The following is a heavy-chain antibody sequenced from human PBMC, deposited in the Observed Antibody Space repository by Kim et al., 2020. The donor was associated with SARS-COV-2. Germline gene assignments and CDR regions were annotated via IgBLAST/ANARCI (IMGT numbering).Heavy chain of an antibody. CDR2: GTA. J-gene: IGHJ4*02. CDR3: ARGAGDFDY. V-gene: IGHV1-69*01. Sequence: GTANNEQKFQGRVTITADESTSTAYMELSSLRSEDTAVYYCARGAGDFDYWGQGTLVTVSS. D-gene: IGHD7-27*01.